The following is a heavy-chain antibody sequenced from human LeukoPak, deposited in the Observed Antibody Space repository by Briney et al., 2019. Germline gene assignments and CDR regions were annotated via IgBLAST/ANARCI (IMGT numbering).Heavy chain of an antibody. J-gene: IGHJ4*02. Sequence: SETLSLTCAVYGGSFSGYYWSWIRQPPGKGLEWVGEINHSGSTNYNPSLKSRVTIAVDPSKNQFSLKLSPVTAADTAVYYCARGETGYSYVFDYWGQGTLVTVSS. CDR1: GGSFSGYY. CDR3: ARGETGYSYVFDY. D-gene: IGHD5-18*01. CDR2: INHSGST. V-gene: IGHV4-34*01.